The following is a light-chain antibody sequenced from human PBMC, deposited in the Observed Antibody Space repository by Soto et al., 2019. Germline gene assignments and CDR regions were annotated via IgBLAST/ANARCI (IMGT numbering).Light chain of an antibody. Sequence: QSVLTQPPSASGTPGQRVTISCSGSSSNIGSNTVNWYQQLPGTAPKLLIYSNNQRPSGVPDRFSGSKSGTSASLAISGLQSEDEADYYCAAWDDSLNGVXXGGGTKVTVL. V-gene: IGLV1-44*01. CDR2: SNN. CDR1: SSNIGSNT. J-gene: IGLJ2*01. CDR3: AAWDDSLNGVX.